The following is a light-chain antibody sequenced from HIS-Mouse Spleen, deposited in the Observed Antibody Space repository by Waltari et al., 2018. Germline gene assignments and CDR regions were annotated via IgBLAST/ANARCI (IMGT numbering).Light chain of an antibody. CDR3: CSYAGSSTWV. V-gene: IGLV2-23*01. CDR1: SSDVGSYNL. CDR2: EGS. J-gene: IGLJ3*02. Sequence: QSALTQPASVSGSPGQSLTISCPGTSSDVGSYNLFSWYQQHPGQAPKPMIYEGSNRPSGVSNRFSGSKSGNTASLTISGLQAEDEADYYCCSYAGSSTWVFGGGTKLTVL.